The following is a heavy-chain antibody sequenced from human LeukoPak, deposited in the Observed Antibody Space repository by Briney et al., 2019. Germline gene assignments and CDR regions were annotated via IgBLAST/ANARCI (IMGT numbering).Heavy chain of an antibody. J-gene: IGHJ6*02. D-gene: IGHD6-19*01. CDR2: IKQDETEK. CDR3: VRDRPGIAVAGKLLEVDSGMDV. V-gene: IGHV3-7*03. CDR1: GFTFSNFW. Sequence: GGSLRLSCTASGFTFSNFWMGWVRQAPGKGLEWVANIKQDETEKFYLGSVKGRFTISRDNAKNSLYLQMNSLRVEDTALYYCVRDRPGIAVAGKLLEVDSGMDVWGQGTTVTVSS.